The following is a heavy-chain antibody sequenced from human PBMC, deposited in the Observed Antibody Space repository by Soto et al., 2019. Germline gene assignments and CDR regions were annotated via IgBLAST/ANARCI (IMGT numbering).Heavy chain of an antibody. J-gene: IGHJ4*02. CDR2: ISYDGSNK. Sequence: PGGSLRLSCAASGFTFSSYAMHWVRQAPGKGLEWVAVISYDGSNKYYADYVKGRFTISRDNSKNTLYLQMNSMRAEDTAVYYCAREPPKIAVAGTALDYWGQGT. V-gene: IGHV3-30-3*01. CDR1: GFTFSSYA. D-gene: IGHD6-19*01. CDR3: AREPPKIAVAGTALDY.